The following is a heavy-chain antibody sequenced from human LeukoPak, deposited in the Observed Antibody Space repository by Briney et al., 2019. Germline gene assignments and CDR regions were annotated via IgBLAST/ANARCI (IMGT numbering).Heavy chain of an antibody. CDR1: GYSISCGYY. CDR2: IYHSGST. V-gene: IGHV4-38-2*02. D-gene: IGHD3-10*01. CDR3: ARAYYGSGNNWFDP. J-gene: IGHJ5*02. Sequence: SETLSLTCTVSGYSISCGYYWGWIRQPPGKGLEWIGSIYHSGSTYYNPSLKSRVTISVDTSKNQFSLKLSSVTAADTAVYYCARAYYGSGNNWFDPWGQGTLVTVS.